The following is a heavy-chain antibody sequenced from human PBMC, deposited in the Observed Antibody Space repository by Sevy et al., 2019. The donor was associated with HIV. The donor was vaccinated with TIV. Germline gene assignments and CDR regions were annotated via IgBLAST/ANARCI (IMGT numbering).Heavy chain of an antibody. D-gene: IGHD2-8*01. CDR2: LSFGCGKI. J-gene: IGHJ4*02. Sequence: GGCLRLSCAASGFAFYDYSMSWIRQAPGKGLEWVATLSFGCGKINYADSVKGRFTISRDNSKNSFYLQMDNLRVEDTALYYGAREGCTRPHDYWGQGTRVTVSS. CDR3: AREGCTRPHDY. V-gene: IGHV3-23*01. CDR1: GFAFYDYS.